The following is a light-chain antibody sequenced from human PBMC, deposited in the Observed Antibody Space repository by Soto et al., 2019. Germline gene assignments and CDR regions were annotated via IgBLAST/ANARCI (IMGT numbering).Light chain of an antibody. CDR2: GNN. CDR1: SSNIGAGYD. J-gene: IGLJ3*02. Sequence: QLVLTQPPSVSGAPGQRVTISCSGGSSNIGAGYDVHWYQQVPETAPKLLIYGNNNRPSGVPDRFSGSKSGTSASLAITGLQAEDEADYYCHSYDRSLSGSVFGGGTQLTVL. V-gene: IGLV1-40*01. CDR3: HSYDRSLSGSV.